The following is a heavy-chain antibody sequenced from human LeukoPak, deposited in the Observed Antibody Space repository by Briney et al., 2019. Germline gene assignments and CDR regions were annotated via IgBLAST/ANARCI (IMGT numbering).Heavy chain of an antibody. Sequence: GGSLRLSCAASGFTFSSYSMTWVRQAPGKGLEWVSSISSSSSYIYYADSVKGRFTISRDNAKNSLYLQMNSLRAEDTAVYYCASSPGYSSSWYFDYFDYWGQGTLVTVSS. CDR3: ASSPGYSSSWYFDYFDY. CDR1: GFTFSSYS. J-gene: IGHJ4*02. CDR2: ISSSSSYI. D-gene: IGHD6-13*01. V-gene: IGHV3-21*01.